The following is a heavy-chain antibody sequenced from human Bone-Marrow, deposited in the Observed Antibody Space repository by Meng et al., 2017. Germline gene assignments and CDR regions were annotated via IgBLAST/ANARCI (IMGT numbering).Heavy chain of an antibody. D-gene: IGHD3-22*01. J-gene: IGHJ4*02. Sequence: SVKVFCKASGGTFSSYAISWVRQAPGQGLEWMGGIIPIFGTANYAQKFQGRVTITADESTSTAYMELSSLRSEDTAVYYCAREYYYDSSGYSGMKYWGQGTLVTVSS. CDR3: AREYYYDSSGYSGMKY. V-gene: IGHV1-69*13. CDR2: IIPIFGTA. CDR1: GGTFSSYA.